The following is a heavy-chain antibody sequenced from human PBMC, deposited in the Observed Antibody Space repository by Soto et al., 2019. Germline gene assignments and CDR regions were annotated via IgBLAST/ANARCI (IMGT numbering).Heavy chain of an antibody. CDR3: GKVLVGATGHTDSDS. CDR1: GGSIYRSGYY. CDR2: IDYNGVT. V-gene: IGHV4-39*01. Sequence: SETLSLTCTVSGGSIYRSGYYWGWIRQPPGRGLEWIGNIDYNGVTYSDPSLKSRVTISRDTSKNQFSLKLTSVTAADTALYYCGKVLVGATGHTDSDSWGPGTRVTVXS. J-gene: IGHJ5*01. D-gene: IGHD2-15*01.